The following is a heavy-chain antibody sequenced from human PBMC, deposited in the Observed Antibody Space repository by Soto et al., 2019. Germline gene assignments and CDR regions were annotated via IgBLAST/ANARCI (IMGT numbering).Heavy chain of an antibody. J-gene: IGHJ4*02. D-gene: IGHD7-27*01. CDR3: VRDSWGPGY. CDR1: GFTFSSYW. V-gene: IGHV3-74*01. CDR2: INGDGSST. Sequence: PGGSLRLSCAASGFTFSSYWMHWVRQAPGKGLVWVSRINGDGSSTNYADSVKGRFTISRDNAKNTLYLQMNSLRGEDTALYYCVRDSWGPGYWGQGTVVTVSS.